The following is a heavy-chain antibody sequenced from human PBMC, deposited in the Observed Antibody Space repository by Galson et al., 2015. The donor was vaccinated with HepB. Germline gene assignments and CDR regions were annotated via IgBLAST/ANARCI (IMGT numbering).Heavy chain of an antibody. CDR3: ARQYDSSGYPDY. D-gene: IGHD3-22*01. CDR1: GFGFSSHA. Sequence: SLRLSCAASGFGFSSHAAHWVRQAPGKGLEWVAVISSDERHKYYADSVKGRFTISRDNSKSTLYLQMNSLRAEDTAVYYCARQYDSSGYPDYWGQGTLVTVSS. J-gene: IGHJ4*02. V-gene: IGHV3-30*04. CDR2: ISSDERHK.